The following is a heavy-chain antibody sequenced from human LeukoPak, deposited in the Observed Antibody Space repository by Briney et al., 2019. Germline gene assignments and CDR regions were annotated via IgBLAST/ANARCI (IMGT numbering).Heavy chain of an antibody. CDR2: IYPGDSDT. J-gene: IGHJ4*02. V-gene: IGHV5-51*01. CDR3: ARLLRYCSGGSCYPAWYFDY. CDR1: GYSFTRYW. Sequence: GESLKISCQGSGYSFTRYWIGWVRPMPGKGVEWMGIIYPGDSDTRYSPSFQGQVTISADKSISTAYLQWSSLKASDTAMYYCARLLRYCSGGSCYPAWYFDYGGQGTLVTVSS. D-gene: IGHD2-15*01.